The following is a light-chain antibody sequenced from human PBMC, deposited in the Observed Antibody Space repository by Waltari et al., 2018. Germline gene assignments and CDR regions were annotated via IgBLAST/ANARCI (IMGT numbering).Light chain of an antibody. Sequence: QSALTQPASVSGSPGQSITISCTGTTSDLGGYNYFSWYQQHPGRAPKLMIYDVTDRPSGISIRFSGSKSGNTASLTISGLRAEDEAYYYCTSYTTTSTLVLFGGGTKLTVL. J-gene: IGLJ2*01. V-gene: IGLV2-14*03. CDR2: DVT. CDR3: TSYTTTSTLVL. CDR1: TSDLGGYNY.